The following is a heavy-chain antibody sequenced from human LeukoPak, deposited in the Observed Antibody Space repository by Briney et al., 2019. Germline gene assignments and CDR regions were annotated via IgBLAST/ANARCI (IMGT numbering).Heavy chain of an antibody. V-gene: IGHV3-74*01. Sequence: GGSLRLSCAASGLTFSSYWMHWVCQGPGKGLVWVSRINSDGSSITYADSVKGRFTISRDNAKDTLYLQMSSLRTEDTAVYYCARGGIVGTNAQPDFWGQGTLVTVSS. CDR3: ARGGIVGTNAQPDF. CDR2: INSDGSSI. D-gene: IGHD1-26*01. CDR1: GLTFSSYW. J-gene: IGHJ4*02.